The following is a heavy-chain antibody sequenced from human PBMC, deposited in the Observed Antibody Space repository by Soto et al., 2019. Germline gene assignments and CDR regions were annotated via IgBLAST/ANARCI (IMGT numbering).Heavy chain of an antibody. D-gene: IGHD1-26*01. J-gene: IGHJ4*02. CDR2: INGDGRST. Sequence: EVQLVESGGGLVQPGGSLRLSCAASGFTFSHYWMHWVRHTPGEGLEWVSRINGDGRSTDYVDSVKGRFTISRDNAKITLYLQMVSLRAEDTALYYCARDLDTRKVWVFDWWGQGAQVTVSS. V-gene: IGHV3-74*01. CDR3: ARDLDTRKVWVFDW. CDR1: GFTFSHYW.